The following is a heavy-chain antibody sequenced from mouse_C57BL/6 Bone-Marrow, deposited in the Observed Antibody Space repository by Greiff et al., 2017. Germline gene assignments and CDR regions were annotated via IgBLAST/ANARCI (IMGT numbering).Heavy chain of an antibody. J-gene: IGHJ2*01. V-gene: IGHV5-12*01. CDR2: ISNGGGST. CDR3: ARHIYYGYFDY. D-gene: IGHD2-1*01. Sequence: EVKLMESGGGLVQPGGSLKLSCAASGFTFSDYYMYLVRQTPEKRLEWVAYISNGGGSTYYPDTVKGRFTISRDNAKNTLYLQMSRLKSEDTAMYYCARHIYYGYFDYWGQGTTRTGSS. CDR1: GFTFSDYY.